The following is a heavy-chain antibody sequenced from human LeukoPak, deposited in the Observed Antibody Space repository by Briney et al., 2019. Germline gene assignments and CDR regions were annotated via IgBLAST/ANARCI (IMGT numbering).Heavy chain of an antibody. Sequence: GGSLRLSCATSGFTFGYYEMNWVRQAPGKGLEWVSYIKSGCSSIYYADSVKGRFTISRDNAKNSLYLQMNGLRPEDTAIYYCERGGRCSAENCYATLYDYWGQGTVVTVSS. CDR3: ERGGRCSAENCYATLYDY. V-gene: IGHV3-48*03. J-gene: IGHJ4*02. CDR2: IKSGCSSI. D-gene: IGHD2-15*01. CDR1: GFTFGYYE.